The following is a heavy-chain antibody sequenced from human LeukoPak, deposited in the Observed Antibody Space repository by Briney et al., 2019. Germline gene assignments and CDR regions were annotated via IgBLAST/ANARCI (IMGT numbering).Heavy chain of an antibody. CDR1: GFTFSNAW. V-gene: IGHV3-15*01. J-gene: IGHJ5*02. CDR3: TTVGTVTSFSWFDP. Sequence: PGGSLRLSCAASGFTFSNAWMSWVRQAPGKGLEWVGRIKSKTDGGTTEYAVPVKGRFTISRDDSKNTLYLQMNSLKTEDTAVYYCTTVGTVTSFSWFDPWGQGTLVTVSS. D-gene: IGHD4-17*01. CDR2: IKSKTDGGTT.